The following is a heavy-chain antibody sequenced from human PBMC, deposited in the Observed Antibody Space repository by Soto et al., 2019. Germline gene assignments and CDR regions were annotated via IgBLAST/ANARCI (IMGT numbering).Heavy chain of an antibody. V-gene: IGHV3-33*01. CDR3: AREDIVVVPAAHYYYYYGMDV. D-gene: IGHD2-2*01. CDR2: IWYDGSNK. J-gene: IGHJ6*02. Sequence: GGSLRLSCGASGFTFSSYGMHWVRQAPGKGLEWVAVIWYDGSNKYYADSVKGRFTISRDNSKNTLYLQMNSLRAEDTAVYYCAREDIVVVPAAHYYYYYGMDVWGQGTTVTVSS. CDR1: GFTFSSYG.